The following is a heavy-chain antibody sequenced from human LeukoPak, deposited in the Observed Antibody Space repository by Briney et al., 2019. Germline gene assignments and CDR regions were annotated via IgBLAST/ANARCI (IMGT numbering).Heavy chain of an antibody. CDR2: ISGSGGST. V-gene: IGHV3-23*01. CDR1: GLTFSSYA. CDR3: ARVGSGGATVTTGYFYAMDV. J-gene: IGHJ6*02. Sequence: PGGSLRLSCAASGLTFSSYAMSWVRQAPGKGLEWVSAISGSGGSTYYADSVKGRFTISRDNAKNSLYLQMNSLRDEDTALYYCARVGSGGATVTTGYFYAMDVWGQGTTVTVSS. D-gene: IGHD4-11*01.